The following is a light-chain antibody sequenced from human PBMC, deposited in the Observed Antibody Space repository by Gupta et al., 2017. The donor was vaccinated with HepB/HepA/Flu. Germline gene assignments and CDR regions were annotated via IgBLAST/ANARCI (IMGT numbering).Light chain of an antibody. V-gene: IGLV1-36*01. J-gene: IGLJ2*01. CDR3: AAWDDSLIGLV. Sequence: QSVLTQPPSVSEAPRQRVTMACYGSSSNIGNNAVNWYQQLPGKSPKLLIYYDDLLPSGVSDRFSGSRSGTSASLAISGLQSEDEAEYYCAAWDDSLIGLVFGGGTKLTVL. CDR2: YDD. CDR1: SSNIGNNA.